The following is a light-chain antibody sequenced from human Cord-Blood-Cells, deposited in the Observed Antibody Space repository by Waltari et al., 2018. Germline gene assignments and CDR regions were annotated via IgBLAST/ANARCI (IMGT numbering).Light chain of an antibody. J-gene: IGLJ3*02. Sequence: QSALTQPASVSGSPGQSITISCTGTSSDVGGYNYVSWYQQHPGKAPKLMIYDVSNRPSGVSNLFSGSKSGNTASLTISGLQAVDEADYYCSSYTSSSLWVFGGGTKLTVL. V-gene: IGLV2-14*01. CDR1: SSDVGGYNY. CDR2: DVS. CDR3: SSYTSSSLWV.